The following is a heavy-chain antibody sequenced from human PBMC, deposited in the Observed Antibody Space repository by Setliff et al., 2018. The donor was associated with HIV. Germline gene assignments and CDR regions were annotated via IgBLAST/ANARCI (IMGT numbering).Heavy chain of an antibody. V-gene: IGHV3-48*03. CDR3: ASQVIDGDIFDY. CDR1: GFTFSSYE. CDR2: ISGSGSAM. Sequence: GGSLRLSCAASGFTFSSYEMNWVRQAPGKGLGWVSYISGSGSAMYYADSVEGRFTISRDNAKNSLYLQMNSLRAEDTAVYYCASQVIDGDIFDYWGQGTLVTVSS. J-gene: IGHJ4*02. D-gene: IGHD2-21*01.